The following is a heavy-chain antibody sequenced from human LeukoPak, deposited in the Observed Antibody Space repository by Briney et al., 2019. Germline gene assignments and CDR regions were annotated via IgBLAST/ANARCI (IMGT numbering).Heavy chain of an antibody. V-gene: IGHV1-69*01. Sequence: ASVRVPSKESGGTFTIYAISWVRQGPGQGVERVGGIIPIFGTANYAQKFQGRVTITADESTSTAYMELSSLRSEDTAVYYCARESIAAANNWFDRWGQGTLVTVSS. CDR2: IIPIFGTA. J-gene: IGHJ5*02. CDR3: ARESIAAANNWFDR. CDR1: GGTFTIYA. D-gene: IGHD6-13*01.